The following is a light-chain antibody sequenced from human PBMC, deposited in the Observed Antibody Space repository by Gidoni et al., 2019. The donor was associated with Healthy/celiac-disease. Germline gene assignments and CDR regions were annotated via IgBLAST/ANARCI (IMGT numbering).Light chain of an antibody. CDR3: QSYDSSLSAWV. V-gene: IGLV1-40*01. CDR2: GNS. J-gene: IGLJ3*02. CDR1: SSNIGAGYD. Sequence: QSVLTPPPSVSGAPGQRVPISCTGSSSNIGAGYDVHWYQQLPGTAPKLLIYGNSNRPSGVPDRFSGSKSGTSASLAITGLQAEDEADYYCQSYDSSLSAWVFGGGTKLTVL.